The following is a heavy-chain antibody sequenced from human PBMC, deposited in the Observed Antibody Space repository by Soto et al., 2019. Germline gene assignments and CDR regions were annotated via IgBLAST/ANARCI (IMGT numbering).Heavy chain of an antibody. V-gene: IGHV3-48*02. CDR2: ISSSSSTI. CDR1: GFTFSSFS. J-gene: IGHJ4*02. Sequence: GGSLRLSSAASGFTFSSFSMHWVRQAPGKGLEWVSYISSSSSTIYYADSVRGRFTISRDNAKNSLYLQMNSLRDEDTAVFYCARDAPRCSGGTCLDYWGQGTLVTVSS. D-gene: IGHD2-15*01. CDR3: ARDAPRCSGGTCLDY.